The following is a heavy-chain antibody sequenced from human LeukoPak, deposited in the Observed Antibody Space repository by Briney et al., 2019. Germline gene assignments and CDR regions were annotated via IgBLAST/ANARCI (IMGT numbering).Heavy chain of an antibody. V-gene: IGHV4-34*01. D-gene: IGHD2-15*01. CDR3: ARGSQSGGSLAFDI. CDR2: INHSGST. J-gene: IGHJ3*02. CDR1: GGSFSGYY. Sequence: SETLSLTCAVSGGSFSGYYWSWIRQPPGKGLEWIGEINHSGSTNYNPSLKRRVTISVDTSKNQFSLKRSSVTAADTAVYYCARGSQSGGSLAFDIWGQGTMVTVSS.